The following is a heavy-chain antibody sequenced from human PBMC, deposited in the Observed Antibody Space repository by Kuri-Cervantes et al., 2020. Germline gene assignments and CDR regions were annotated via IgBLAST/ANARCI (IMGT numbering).Heavy chain of an antibody. CDR1: GGTFSSYA. Sequence: SVKVSCKASGGTFSSYAISWVRQAPGQGLEWMGGIIPIFGTANYAQKFQGRVTITADESTSTAYMELSSLRSEDTAVYYCARDRGLLLLWFGESGNYYGMGVWGQGTTVTVSS. D-gene: IGHD3-10*01. CDR3: ARDRGLLLLWFGESGNYYGMGV. CDR2: IIPIFGTA. V-gene: IGHV1-69*13. J-gene: IGHJ6*02.